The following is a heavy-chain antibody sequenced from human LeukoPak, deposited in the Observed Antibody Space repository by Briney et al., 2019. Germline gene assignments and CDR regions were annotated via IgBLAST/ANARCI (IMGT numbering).Heavy chain of an antibody. J-gene: IGHJ4*02. CDR2: INPNSGGT. Sequence: ASVKVSCKASGYTFTGYYMHWVRQAPGQGLEWMGRINPNSGGTNYAQKFQGRVTMTRDTSISTAYMELSRLRSDDTAVYYCARNVRAAAGIYYFDHWGQGTLVTVSS. V-gene: IGHV1-2*06. D-gene: IGHD6-13*01. CDR3: ARNVRAAAGIYYFDH. CDR1: GYTFTGYY.